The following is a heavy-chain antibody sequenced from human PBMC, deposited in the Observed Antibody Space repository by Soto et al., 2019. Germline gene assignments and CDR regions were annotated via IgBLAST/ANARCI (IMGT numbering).Heavy chain of an antibody. Sequence: QVQLVQSGAEVKEPGDSVRVSCEASGYTFTAYYIHWVRQAPGQGLEWMGWINPKFGDTTYAQDFQGGVSMTRDMSISTVYMDLSSLTSDDTAIYYCARNMDYYYGRGSGNGHGVWGQGTTVTVFS. CDR1: GYTFTAYY. CDR3: ARNMDYYYGRGSGNGHGV. J-gene: IGHJ6*02. V-gene: IGHV1-2*02. D-gene: IGHD3-10*02. CDR2: INPKFGDT.